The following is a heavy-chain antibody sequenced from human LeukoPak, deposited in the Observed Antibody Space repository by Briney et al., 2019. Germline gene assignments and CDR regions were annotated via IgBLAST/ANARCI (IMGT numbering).Heavy chain of an antibody. J-gene: IGHJ5*02. CDR2: IRSSGSTI. Sequence: GGSLRLSCAASGFTFSSYEMNWVRQVPGKGLEWVSYIRSSGSTIYYADSVKGRFTISRDNAKNSLYLQLNSLRAEDTAVYYCARSLVVGATYPYHWGQGTLVTVSS. CDR1: GFTFSSYE. D-gene: IGHD1-26*01. V-gene: IGHV3-48*03. CDR3: ARSLVVGATYPYH.